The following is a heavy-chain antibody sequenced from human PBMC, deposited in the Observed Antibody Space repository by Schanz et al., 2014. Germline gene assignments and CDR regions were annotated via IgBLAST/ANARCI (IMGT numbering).Heavy chain of an antibody. CDR1: GGSIRSYF. D-gene: IGHD1-1*01. V-gene: IGHV4-4*07. CDR2: VFPNGIT. Sequence: QVQLQESGPGLLKPSETLSLTCTVSGGSIRSYFWSWIRQPAGKALEWVGRVFPNGITNYNPSLNSRVTISLDTSKNQFSLPLTSRTAADTAVYYCARDTTWRLDLWGRGTLVTVSS. J-gene: IGHJ2*01. CDR3: ARDTTWRLDL.